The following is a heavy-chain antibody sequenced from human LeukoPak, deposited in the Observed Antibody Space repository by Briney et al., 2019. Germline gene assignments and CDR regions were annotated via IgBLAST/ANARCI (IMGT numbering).Heavy chain of an antibody. CDR3: ARLHSSTIYYGMDV. CDR2: ISAYNGNT. CDR1: GYTFTGYD. D-gene: IGHD6-13*01. J-gene: IGHJ6*02. V-gene: IGHV1-18*01. Sequence: ASVKVSCKASGYTFTGYDINWVRQATGQGLEWMGWISAYNGNTNYAQKLQGRVTMTTDTSTSTAYMELRSLRSDDTAVYYRARLHSSTIYYGMDVWGQGTTVTVSS.